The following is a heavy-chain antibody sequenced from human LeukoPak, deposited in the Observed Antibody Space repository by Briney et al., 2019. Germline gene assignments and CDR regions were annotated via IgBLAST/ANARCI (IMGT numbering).Heavy chain of an antibody. CDR1: GGSFSGYY. CDR2: INHSGST. CDR3: ARVKRITMIVVVTKEYYFDY. Sequence: SETLPLTCAVYGGSFSGYYWSWIRQPPGKGLEWIGEINHSGSTNYNPSLKSRVTISVDTSKNQFSLKLSSVTAAYTAVYYCARVKRITMIVVVTKEYYFDYWGQGTLVTVSS. V-gene: IGHV4-34*01. D-gene: IGHD3-22*01. J-gene: IGHJ4*02.